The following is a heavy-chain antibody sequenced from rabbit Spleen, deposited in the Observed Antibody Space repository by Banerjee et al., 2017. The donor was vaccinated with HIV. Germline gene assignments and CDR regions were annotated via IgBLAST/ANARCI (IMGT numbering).Heavy chain of an antibody. D-gene: IGHD8-1*01. Sequence: QEQLVESGGGLVQPEGSLTLTCTASGFSFSTNYYMCWVRQAPGKGLEWIGCIYTGDGSYYDASWAKGRFTIYKSSSTTVTLQMTMLTVADTASFFCACDTGSSFSSYCMDLWGPGTLVTVS. CDR1: GFSFSTNYY. J-gene: IGHJ6*01. CDR3: ACDTGSSFSSYCMDL. V-gene: IGHV1S45*01. CDR2: IYTGDGSY.